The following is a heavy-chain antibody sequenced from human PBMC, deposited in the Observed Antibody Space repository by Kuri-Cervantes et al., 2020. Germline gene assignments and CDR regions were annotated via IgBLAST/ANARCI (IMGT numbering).Heavy chain of an antibody. J-gene: IGHJ4*02. V-gene: IGHV4-59*01. Sequence: SETLSLTCAVYGGSFSGYYWSWIRQPPGKGLECIGYIYYSGSTNYNPSLKSRVTISVDTSKNQFSLKLSSVTAADTAVYYCARDTSGYDCWGQGTLVTVSS. CDR3: ARDTSGYDC. CDR2: IYYSGST. D-gene: IGHD3-22*01. CDR1: GGSFSGYY.